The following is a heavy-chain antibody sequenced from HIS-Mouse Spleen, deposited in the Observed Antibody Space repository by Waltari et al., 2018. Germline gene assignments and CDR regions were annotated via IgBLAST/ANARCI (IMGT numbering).Heavy chain of an antibody. CDR2: IIPIFGTA. J-gene: IGHJ4*02. D-gene: IGHD3-22*01. Sequence: QVQLVQSGAEVKKPGSSVKVSCKASGGTFSSYAISWVRQAPGQGLEWMGVIIPIFGTANYAQKLQGGVTITADESTSTAYMELSSLRSEDTAVYYCARFGYYYDSSGPYYFDYWGQGTLVTVSS. V-gene: IGHV1-69*01. CDR3: ARFGYYYDSSGPYYFDY. CDR1: GGTFSSYA.